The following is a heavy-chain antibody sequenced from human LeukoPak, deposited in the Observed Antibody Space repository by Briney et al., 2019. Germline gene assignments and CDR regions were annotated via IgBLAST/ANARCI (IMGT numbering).Heavy chain of an antibody. CDR2: INHSGST. Sequence: PSETLSLTCAVYGGSLSGYYWSWIRQPPGKGLEWIGEINHSGSTNYNPSLKSRVTISVDTSKNQFSLKLSSVTAADTAVYYCARLVTGDNDYWGQGTLVTVSS. V-gene: IGHV4-34*01. D-gene: IGHD7-27*01. J-gene: IGHJ4*02. CDR1: GGSLSGYY. CDR3: ARLVTGDNDY.